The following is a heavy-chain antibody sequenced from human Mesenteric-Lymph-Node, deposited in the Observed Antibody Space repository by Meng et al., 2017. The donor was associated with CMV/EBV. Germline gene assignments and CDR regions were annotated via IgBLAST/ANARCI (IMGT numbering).Heavy chain of an antibody. D-gene: IGHD3-10*01. CDR1: GGSISSGNG. CDR3: ARGGFGELLSFDF. CDR2: IYHSGST. J-gene: IGHJ4*02. Sequence: AVSGGSISSGNGWSGVRQPPGKGLEWIGEIYHSGSTNYNPSLKSRVTISVDTSKNQFSLKLSSVTAADTAVHYCARGGFGELLSFDFWGQGTLVTVSS. V-gene: IGHV4-4*02.